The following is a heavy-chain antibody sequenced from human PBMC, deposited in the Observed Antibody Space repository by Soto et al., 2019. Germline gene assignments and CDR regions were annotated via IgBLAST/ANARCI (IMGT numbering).Heavy chain of an antibody. CDR1: GYSFTSYW. D-gene: IGHD3-22*01. V-gene: IGHV5-10-1*01. CDR2: IDPSDSYT. CDR3: ARQDSSGYSPDAFGI. J-gene: IGHJ3*02. Sequence: GESLKISCKGSGYSFTSYWIGWVRQMPGKGLEWMGRIDPSDSYTNDSPSFQGHVTMSADKSISTAYLQWSSLKASDTAMYYCARQDSSGYSPDAFGIWGQGTLVTVSS.